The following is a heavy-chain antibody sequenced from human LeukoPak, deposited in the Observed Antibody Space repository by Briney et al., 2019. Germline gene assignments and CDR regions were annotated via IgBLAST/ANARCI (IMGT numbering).Heavy chain of an antibody. V-gene: IGHV4-39*01. CDR1: GGSISSSSYY. D-gene: IGHD2-21*02. J-gene: IGHJ4*02. CDR3: ARHIVVVTAIHHFDY. Sequence: SETLSLTCTVSGGSISSSSYYWGWIRQPPGKGLEWIGSIYYSGSTYYNPSLKSRVTISVDTSKNQFSLKLSSVTAADTAVYYCARHIVVVTAIHHFDYWGQGTLVTVSS. CDR2: IYYSGST.